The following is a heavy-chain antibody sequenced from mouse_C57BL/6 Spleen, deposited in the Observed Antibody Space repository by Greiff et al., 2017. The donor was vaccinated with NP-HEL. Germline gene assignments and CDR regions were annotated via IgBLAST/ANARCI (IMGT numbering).Heavy chain of an antibody. CDR1: GFTFSDYG. J-gene: IGHJ4*01. CDR2: ISNLAYSI. CDR3: ARHGDYDDGPYAMDY. Sequence: EVHLVESGGGLVQPGGSLKLSCAASGFTFSDYGMAWVRQAPRKGPEWVAFISNLAYSIYYADTVTGRFTISRENAKNTLYLEMSSLRSEDTAMYYCARHGDYDDGPYAMDYWGQGTSVTVSS. V-gene: IGHV5-15*01. D-gene: IGHD2-4*01.